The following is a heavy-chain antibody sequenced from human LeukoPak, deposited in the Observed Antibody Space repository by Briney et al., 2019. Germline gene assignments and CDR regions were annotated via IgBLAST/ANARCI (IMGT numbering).Heavy chain of an antibody. CDR1: GFTLSTYW. D-gene: IGHD6-13*01. Sequence: GGSLRLSCAASGFTLSTYWVHWVRQAPGKGLVWVSRINPDGSSTIHADSVKGRFTISRDNAKNTLYLQMNSLRAEDTAVYYCARGVYSSGWSSFDYWGQGTLVTVSS. V-gene: IGHV3-74*01. CDR3: ARGVYSSGWSSFDY. CDR2: INPDGSST. J-gene: IGHJ4*02.